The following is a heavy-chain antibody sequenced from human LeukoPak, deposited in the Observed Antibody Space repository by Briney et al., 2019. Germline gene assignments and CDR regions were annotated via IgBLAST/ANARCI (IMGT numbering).Heavy chain of an antibody. CDR2: INPKSGGT. CDR3: ARGPMITFGGVIVAP. J-gene: IGHJ5*02. Sequence: ASVKVSCKSSGYTFSNYFMHWVRQAHGQGLEWMGWINPKSGGTNYAQKFQGRVTMTRDTSISTAYMDLSRLRSDDTAVYYCARGPMITFGGVIVAPWGQGTLVTVSS. CDR1: GYTFSNYF. V-gene: IGHV1-2*02. D-gene: IGHD3-16*02.